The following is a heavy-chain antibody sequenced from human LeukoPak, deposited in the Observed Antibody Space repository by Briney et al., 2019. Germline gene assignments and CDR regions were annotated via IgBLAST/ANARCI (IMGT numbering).Heavy chain of an antibody. CDR1: GGSFSGYC. V-gene: IGHV4-34*01. J-gene: IGHJ4*02. CDR3: ASHSGGYAY. CDR2: INHSGST. D-gene: IGHD2-8*01. Sequence: SETLSLTCAVYGGSFSGYCWSWIRQPPGKGLEWIGEINHSGSTNYNPSLKSRVTISVDTSKNQFSLKLSSVTAADTAVYYCASHSGGYAYWGQGTLVTVSS.